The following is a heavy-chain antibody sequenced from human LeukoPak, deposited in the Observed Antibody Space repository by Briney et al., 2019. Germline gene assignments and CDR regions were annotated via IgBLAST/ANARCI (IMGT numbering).Heavy chain of an antibody. J-gene: IGHJ3*02. CDR1: GFTFSSYG. D-gene: IGHD6-19*01. V-gene: IGHV3-33*06. CDR2: IWYDGSNK. CDR3: AKDRGESSGHRDAFDI. Sequence: PGGSLRLSCAASGFTFSSYGMHWVRQAPGKGLEWVAVIWYDGSNKYYADSVKGRFTISRDNSKNTLYLQMNSLRAEDKAVYYCAKDRGESSGHRDAFDIWGQGKMVTVSS.